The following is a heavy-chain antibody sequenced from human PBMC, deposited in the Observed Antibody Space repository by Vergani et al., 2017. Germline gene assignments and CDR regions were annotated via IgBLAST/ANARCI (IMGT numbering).Heavy chain of an antibody. CDR1: SFSVSSHY. J-gene: IGHJ3*01. Sequence: LVESGGGLVQPGGSLRLSCAASSFSVSSHYMTWVRQAPGKGLEWVSTINIGGRTSYADSVKGRLTLTRDDSKNTLHLQMNSLRPEDTAVYYCARGITTETTDLDCFYFLGQGTMVSVSS. V-gene: IGHV3-66*02. D-gene: IGHD3-22*01. CDR2: INIGGRT. CDR3: ARGITTETTDLDCFYF.